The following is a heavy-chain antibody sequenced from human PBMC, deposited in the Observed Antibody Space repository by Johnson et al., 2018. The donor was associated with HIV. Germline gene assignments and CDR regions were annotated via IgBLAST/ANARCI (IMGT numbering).Heavy chain of an antibody. V-gene: IGHV3-30*04. CDR3: ARDRVENYYDTFDI. CDR2: ISYDGSNK. Sequence: QVQLVESGGGLVQPGGSLRLSCAASGFTFSSYPMHWVRQAPGKGLEWVAVISYDGSNKYFADSVKGRLTISRDNSKNTLYLQMNSLRAEDTAVYYCARDRVENYYDTFDIWGQGTMVTVSS. D-gene: IGHD3-10*01. J-gene: IGHJ3*02. CDR1: GFTFSSYP.